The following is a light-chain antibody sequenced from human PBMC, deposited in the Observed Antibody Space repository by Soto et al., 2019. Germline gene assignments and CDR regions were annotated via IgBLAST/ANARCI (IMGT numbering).Light chain of an antibody. J-gene: IGLJ3*02. CDR1: SSDVGGYNY. CDR3: SSYTSSANWV. V-gene: IGLV2-14*01. Sequence: QSALTQPASVSGSPGQSITISCTGTSSDVGGYNYVSWYQQHPGKAPKLMIYEVSNRPSGVSNXFSGSKSGNTASLTISGLQAEDEADYYCSSYTSSANWVFGGGTKLTVL. CDR2: EVS.